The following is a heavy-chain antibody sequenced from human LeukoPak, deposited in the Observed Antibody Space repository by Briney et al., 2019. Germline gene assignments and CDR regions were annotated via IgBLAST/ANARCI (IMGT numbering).Heavy chain of an antibody. J-gene: IGHJ4*02. Sequence: SETLSLSCTVSGGSFSSYYWTWIRQPPGKGLEWIAYIDYSGNTNYSPSLKSRVTISVDTSRNQFSLKLSSVTAADTAVYYCARVGSWYYFDYWGQGTPVTVSS. V-gene: IGHV4-59*01. D-gene: IGHD6-19*01. CDR3: ARVGSWYYFDY. CDR2: IDYSGNT. CDR1: GGSFSSYY.